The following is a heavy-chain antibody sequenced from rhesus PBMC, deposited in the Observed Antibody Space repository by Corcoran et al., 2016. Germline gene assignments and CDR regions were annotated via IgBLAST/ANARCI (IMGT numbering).Heavy chain of an antibody. V-gene: IGHV1-200*01. Sequence: QVQLVQSGAEVKKPGTSVKLSCKASGYTFTSYYINWVRQPPGQVLEWMEWINPSKGNTGYEQKFQGRVTMTRDTSTSTAYMELNSLRSEDTAVYYCARVLAAAGLDYWGQGVLVTVSS. CDR3: ARVLAAAGLDY. D-gene: IGHD6-31*01. J-gene: IGHJ4*01. CDR2: INPSKGNT. CDR1: GYTFTSYY.